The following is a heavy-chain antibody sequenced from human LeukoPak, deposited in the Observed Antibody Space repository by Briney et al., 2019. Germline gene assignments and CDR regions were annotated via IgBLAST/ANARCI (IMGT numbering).Heavy chain of an antibody. Sequence: GGSLRLSCGASGFTFSSYAMSWVRQAPGRGLEWVSVIYSGGSTYYADSVKGRFTISRDNSKNTLYLQMNSLRAEDTAVYYCARSRNDNWFDPWGQGTLVTVSS. V-gene: IGHV3-53*01. J-gene: IGHJ5*02. CDR3: ARSRNDNWFDP. CDR1: GFTFSSYA. CDR2: IYSGGST.